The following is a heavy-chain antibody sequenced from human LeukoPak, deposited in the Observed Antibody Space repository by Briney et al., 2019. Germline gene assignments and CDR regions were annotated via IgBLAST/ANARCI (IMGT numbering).Heavy chain of an antibody. V-gene: IGHV1-18*04. CDR2: ISAYNGNT. Sequence: ASVTVSCKASAYTFTNYGISWVRHAPGQGHEWMGWISAYNGNTNYAQKLQDRVTMTTDTSTSTAYMELRSLRSDDTAVYYCARGITDPLDYWGQGTLVTVSS. D-gene: IGHD3-10*01. CDR3: ARGITDPLDY. J-gene: IGHJ4*02. CDR1: AYTFTNYG.